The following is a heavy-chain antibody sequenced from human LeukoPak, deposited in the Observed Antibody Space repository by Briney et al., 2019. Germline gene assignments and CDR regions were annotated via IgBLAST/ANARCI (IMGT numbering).Heavy chain of an antibody. Sequence: AAVKVSCKASGYTFTGYYMHWVRQALGQGLEWMGWINPNSGGTNYAQKFQGRVTMTRDTSISTAYMELSRLRSDDTAVYYCARDRNGDGYNLDAFDYWGQGTLVTVSS. CDR1: GYTFTGYY. D-gene: IGHD5-24*01. V-gene: IGHV1-2*02. CDR2: INPNSGGT. CDR3: ARDRNGDGYNLDAFDY. J-gene: IGHJ4*02.